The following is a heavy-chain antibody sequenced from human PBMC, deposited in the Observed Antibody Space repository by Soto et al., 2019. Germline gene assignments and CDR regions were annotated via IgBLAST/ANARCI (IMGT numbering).Heavy chain of an antibody. J-gene: IGHJ3*02. Sequence: QVQLQQAGAGLLKPSETLSLTCAVYGGFVSSGSYYWSWIRQPPGKGLEWIGEMSHSGGTHFNPSLKSRVTISVDTSKNQFSLKMSSVTAADTALYYCARVERGTATTVVDAFDIWGPGTMVTVSS. CDR2: MSHSGGT. CDR1: GGFVSSGSYY. CDR3: ARVERGTATTVVDAFDI. V-gene: IGHV4-34*01. D-gene: IGHD1-1*01.